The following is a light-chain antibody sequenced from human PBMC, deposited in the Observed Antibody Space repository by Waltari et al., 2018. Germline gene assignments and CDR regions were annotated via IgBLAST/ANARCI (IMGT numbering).Light chain of an antibody. V-gene: IGKV4-1*01. CDR3: QQYYSTPPRT. J-gene: IGKJ1*01. CDR1: VLYSSNNKNY. CDR2: WAS. Sequence: VLYSSNNKNYLAWYQHKPGQPPKLLIYWASTRESGVPDRFSGSGSGTDFTLTISSLQAEDVAVYYCQQYYSTPPRTFGQGTKVEIK.